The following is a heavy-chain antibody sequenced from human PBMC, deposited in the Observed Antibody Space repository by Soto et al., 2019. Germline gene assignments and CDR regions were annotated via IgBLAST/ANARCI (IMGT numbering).Heavy chain of an antibody. CDR1: GYTFTSYG. CDR3: ARDDRTYYYDSSGYSADY. CDR2: ISAYNGNT. Sequence: ASVKVSCKASGYTFTSYGISWVRQAPGQGLEWMGWISAYNGNTNYAQKLQGRVTMTTDTSTSTAYMELRSLRSDDTAVYYCARDDRTYYYDSSGYSADYWGQGTLVTVSS. D-gene: IGHD3-22*01. V-gene: IGHV1-18*01. J-gene: IGHJ4*02.